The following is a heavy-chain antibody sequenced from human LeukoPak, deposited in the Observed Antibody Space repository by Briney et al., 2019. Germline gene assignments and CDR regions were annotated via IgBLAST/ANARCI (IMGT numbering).Heavy chain of an antibody. V-gene: IGHV3-66*01. CDR3: ARDPRVDHSGMDV. Sequence: PGGSLRLSCAASGFTVSSNYMNWVRQAPGKGLEWVSTVFSDGTTYYADSEKGRFTISRDNSKNTLYLQMSSVRDEDTAVYYCARDPRVDHSGMDVWGQGTTVTVSS. CDR2: VFSDGTT. CDR1: GFTVSSNY. J-gene: IGHJ6*02. D-gene: IGHD2-15*01.